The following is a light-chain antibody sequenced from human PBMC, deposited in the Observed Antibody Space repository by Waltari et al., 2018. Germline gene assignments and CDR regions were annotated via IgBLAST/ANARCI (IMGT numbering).Light chain of an antibody. CDR3: SSNAGINNFV. J-gene: IGLJ2*01. CDR1: SSDVGSSDY. CDR2: HVT. Sequence: QTALTQPPSASGSPGQTVTLSCAGTSSDVGSSDYVSWYQNHPGQAPKLLIYHVTKRPSGVPDRFSGSKSGNTASLTVSGLQAEDEADYYCSSNAGINNFVFGGGTKLTVL. V-gene: IGLV2-8*01.